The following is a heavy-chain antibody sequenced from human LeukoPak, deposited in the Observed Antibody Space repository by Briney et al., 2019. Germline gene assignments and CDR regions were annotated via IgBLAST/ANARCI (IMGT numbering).Heavy chain of an antibody. J-gene: IGHJ3*02. V-gene: IGHV4-4*02. CDR2: IYHSGST. D-gene: IGHD3-22*01. CDR1: GGSISSSNW. CDR3: ARGDYYDREDAFDI. Sequence: PSGTLSLTCAVSGGSISSSNWWSWVRQPPGRGLEWIGEIYHSGSTNYNPSLKSRVTISVDKSKNQFSLKLGSVTAADTAVYYCARGDYYDREDAFDIWGQGTMVTVSS.